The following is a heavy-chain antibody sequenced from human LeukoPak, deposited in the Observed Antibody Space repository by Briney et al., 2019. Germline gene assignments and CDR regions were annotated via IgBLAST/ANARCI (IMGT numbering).Heavy chain of an antibody. CDR1: GFTFSSYG. D-gene: IGHD3-22*01. Sequence: GGSLRLSCAASGFTFSSYGMHWVRQAPGKGLEWVAFIRYDGSNKYYADSVKGRFTISRDNAKNSLYLQMNSLRAEDTAVYYCAREPYDSSGYYTWGQGTLVTVSS. J-gene: IGHJ5*02. V-gene: IGHV3-30*02. CDR2: IRYDGSNK. CDR3: AREPYDSSGYYT.